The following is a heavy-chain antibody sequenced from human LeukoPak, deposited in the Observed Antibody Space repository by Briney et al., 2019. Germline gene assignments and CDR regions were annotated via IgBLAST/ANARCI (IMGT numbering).Heavy chain of an antibody. J-gene: IGHJ4*02. CDR1: GGSFSGYY. CDR3: ARGRTLKRYCSSISCYNYFDY. V-gene: IGHV4-34*01. Sequence: PSETLSLTCAVYGGSFSGYYWSWIRQPPGKGLEWFGEIDHSGSNNYNPSLNSRVTISVDTSKNQFSLKLSSVTAADTAVYYCARGRTLKRYCSSISCYNYFDYWGQETLVTVSS. CDR2: IDHSGSN. D-gene: IGHD2-2*02.